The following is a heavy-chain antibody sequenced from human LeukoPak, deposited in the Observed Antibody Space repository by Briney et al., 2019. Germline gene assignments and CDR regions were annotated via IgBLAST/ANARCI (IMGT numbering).Heavy chain of an antibody. CDR1: GFTVSSNY. V-gene: IGHV3-53*01. CDR3: ASPVDTAMVPGYYYYMDV. D-gene: IGHD5-18*01. CDR2: IYGGGST. J-gene: IGHJ6*03. Sequence: PGGSLRLSCAASGFTVSSNYMSWVRQAPGKGLEWVSVIYGGGSTYYADSVKGRFTISRDNSKNTLYLQMNSLRAEDTAVYYCASPVDTAMVPGYYYYMDVWGKGTTVTVSS.